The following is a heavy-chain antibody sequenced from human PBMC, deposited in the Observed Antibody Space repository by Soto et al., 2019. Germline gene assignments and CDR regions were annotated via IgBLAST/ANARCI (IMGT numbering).Heavy chain of an antibody. D-gene: IGHD6-6*01. CDR2: TIPISRTA. CDR1: GGTFNSYA. Sequence: QVQLVQSGAEVKKPGSSVKVSCKASGGTFNSYAISWVRQAPGQGLEWMGGTIPISRTADYAQKFQGRVTITADESTSTAYMELSSLRSEDTAVYYCASQQLGPSYYYGMDVWGQGTTVTVSS. CDR3: ASQQLGPSYYYGMDV. J-gene: IGHJ6*02. V-gene: IGHV1-69*12.